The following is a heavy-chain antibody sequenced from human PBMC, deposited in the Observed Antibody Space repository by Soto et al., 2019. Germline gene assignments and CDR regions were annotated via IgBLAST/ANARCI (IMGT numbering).Heavy chain of an antibody. Sequence: PSETLSLTCTVSGDSISSGSYYWDWIRQPPGKGLEWIGNIFYSGSTLYNPSLKGRVSIDVDTSSNQFSLRLTSVTAADTAVYLCARGRGGWHLWGDFWGQGTVVTVSS. V-gene: IGHV4-39*01. J-gene: IGHJ4*02. D-gene: IGHD6-19*01. CDR3: ARGRGGWHLWGDF. CDR1: GDSISSGSYY. CDR2: IFYSGST.